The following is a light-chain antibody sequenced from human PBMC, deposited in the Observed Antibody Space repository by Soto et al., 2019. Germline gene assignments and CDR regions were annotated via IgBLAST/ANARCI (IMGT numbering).Light chain of an antibody. CDR3: QQSYIAPYT. V-gene: IGKV1-39*01. CDR2: GAA. Sequence: DIQMTQSPSSLSASVGDRVSISCRTSQNIDRYLNWYQQKPGKAPQVLISGAASLQSGVPSRFSGSGSGTEFTLSISSLQPEDFATYFCQQSYIAPYTFGQGTRLEI. J-gene: IGKJ2*01. CDR1: QNIDRY.